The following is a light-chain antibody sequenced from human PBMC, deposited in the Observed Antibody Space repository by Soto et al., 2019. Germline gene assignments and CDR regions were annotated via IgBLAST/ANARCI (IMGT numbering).Light chain of an antibody. CDR1: QSVIYSSNNRIY. V-gene: IGKV4-1*01. Sequence: DIVMTQSPDSLAVSLGERATINCKSSQSVIYSSNNRIYLVWYQQKPGQPPKRLIYWASTRESGVPDRFSGRGSGTDFTLTISSLQAEDVAVYYCQQYYSIPITFGQGTRLEIK. J-gene: IGKJ5*01. CDR3: QQYYSIPIT. CDR2: WAS.